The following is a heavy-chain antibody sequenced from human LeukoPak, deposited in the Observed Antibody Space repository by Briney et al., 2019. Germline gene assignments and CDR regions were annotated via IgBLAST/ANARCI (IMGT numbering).Heavy chain of an antibody. CDR2: ISSSGSNK. V-gene: IGHV3-21*01. J-gene: IGHJ3*01. CDR3: ARMGDYGRDAYDV. CDR1: GFSFSTYS. D-gene: IGHD4-17*01. Sequence: GGSLRLSCAASGFSFSTYSMHWVRQAPGKGLEWVAYISSSGSNKYYVESLKGRFIISRDNANNSLYLQINSVRVGDTAGFYCARMGDYGRDAYDVWGQGAVLTVFS.